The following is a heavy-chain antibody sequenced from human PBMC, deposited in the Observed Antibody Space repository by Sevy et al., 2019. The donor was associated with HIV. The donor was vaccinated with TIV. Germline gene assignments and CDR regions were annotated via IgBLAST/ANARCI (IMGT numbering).Heavy chain of an antibody. CDR1: GGSISSGGYS. CDR2: IYHSGST. CDR3: ARAKYYCSSTSCYAGFRYYFDY. J-gene: IGHJ4*02. D-gene: IGHD2-2*01. V-gene: IGHV4-30-2*01. Sequence: SETLSLTCAVSGGSISSGGYSWSWIRQPPGKGLEWIGYIYHSGSTYYHPSLKSRVTISVDRSKNQFSLKLSSVTAADTAVYYCARAKYYCSSTSCYAGFRYYFDYWGQGTLVTVSS.